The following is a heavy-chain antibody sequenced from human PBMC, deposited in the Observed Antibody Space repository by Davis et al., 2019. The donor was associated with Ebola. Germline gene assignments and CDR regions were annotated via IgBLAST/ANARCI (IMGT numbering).Heavy chain of an antibody. J-gene: IGHJ4*02. Sequence: AASVKVSCKPSGYTFTSYGITWLRQAPGQGLEWMGWISTYNDNTNYAQKVQGRVTMTTDTSTSTAYMELRSLRSDDTAVYYCARGSSYGSFPASFDFWGQGTLVTVSS. V-gene: IGHV1-18*04. CDR3: ARGSSYGSFPASFDF. D-gene: IGHD1-26*01. CDR2: ISTYNDNT. CDR1: GYTFTSYG.